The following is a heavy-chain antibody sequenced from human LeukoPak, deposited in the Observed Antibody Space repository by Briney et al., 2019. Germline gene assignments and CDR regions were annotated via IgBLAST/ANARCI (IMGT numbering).Heavy chain of an antibody. V-gene: IGHV4-34*01. Sequence: SETLSLTCAVYGGSFSGYYWSWIRQPPGKGLEWIGEINHSGSTSYNPSLKSRVTISVDTSKNQFSLKLSSVTAADTAVYYCARLDGDFNFDYWGQGTLVTVSS. J-gene: IGHJ4*02. CDR1: GGSFSGYY. CDR3: ARLDGDFNFDY. CDR2: INHSGST. D-gene: IGHD4-17*01.